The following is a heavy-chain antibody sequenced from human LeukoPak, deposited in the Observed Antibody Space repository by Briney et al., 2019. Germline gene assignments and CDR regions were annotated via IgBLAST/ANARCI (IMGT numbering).Heavy chain of an antibody. V-gene: IGHV1-69*13. D-gene: IGHD4-17*01. CDR1: GGTFSSYA. CDR2: IIPIFGTA. Sequence: ASVKVSCKASGGTFSSYAISWVRQAPGQGLEWMGGIIPIFGTANYAQKLQGRVTITADESTSTAYMELSSLRSEDTAVYYCAGELVYGDSKYFDYWGQGTLVTVSS. CDR3: AGELVYGDSKYFDY. J-gene: IGHJ4*02.